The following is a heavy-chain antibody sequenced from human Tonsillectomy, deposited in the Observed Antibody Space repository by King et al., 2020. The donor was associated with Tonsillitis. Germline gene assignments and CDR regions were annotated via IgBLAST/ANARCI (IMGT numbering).Heavy chain of an antibody. D-gene: IGHD1-26*01. Sequence: QLVQSGAEVKKPGASVKVSCKVSGYTLTELAMHWVRQAPGKGLEWMGGFDPEEAETIYAQKFQGRVTMTEDTSTDTAYMELSSLRSEDTAVYYCATVGGVVGVNDYYNGMDVWGQGTTVTVSS. CDR2: FDPEEAET. V-gene: IGHV1-24*01. J-gene: IGHJ6*02. CDR3: ATVGGVVGVNDYYNGMDV. CDR1: GYTLTELA.